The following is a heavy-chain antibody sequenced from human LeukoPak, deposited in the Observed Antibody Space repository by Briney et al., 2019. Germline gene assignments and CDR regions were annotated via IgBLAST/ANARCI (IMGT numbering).Heavy chain of an antibody. CDR1: GFTFGDYA. CDR3: TIALRTGADTAMVYFDY. Sequence: GGSLRLSCTASGFTFGDYAMSWFRQAPGKGLEWVGFIRSKAYGGTTEYAASVKGRFTISRDDSKSIAYLQMNSLKTEDTAVYYCTIALRTGADTAMVYFDYWGQGTLVTVSS. J-gene: IGHJ4*02. CDR2: IRSKAYGGTT. D-gene: IGHD5-18*01. V-gene: IGHV3-49*03.